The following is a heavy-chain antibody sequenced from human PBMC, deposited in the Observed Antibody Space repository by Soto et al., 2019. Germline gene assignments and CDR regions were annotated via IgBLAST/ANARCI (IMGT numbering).Heavy chain of an antibody. CDR3: ARNILGGITDY. CDR1: GDTFTNHA. Sequence: ASAKVCCKASGDTFTNHAIHWVRQAPGRGLEWMGWINAGKGDTKYSQRFQGRVTITRDTSASTAYMELSSLRSEDTAVYYCARNILGGITDYWGPGTLVTVSS. D-gene: IGHD3-16*01. V-gene: IGHV1-3*01. J-gene: IGHJ4*02. CDR2: INAGKGDT.